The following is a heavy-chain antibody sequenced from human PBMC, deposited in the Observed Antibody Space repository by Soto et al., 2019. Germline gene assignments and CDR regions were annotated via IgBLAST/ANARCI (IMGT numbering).Heavy chain of an antibody. CDR2: ISGSGGST. V-gene: IGHV3-23*01. CDR1: GFTFSSYA. D-gene: IGHD2-8*01. Sequence: PGGSLRLSCAASGFTFSSYAMSWVRQAPGKGLEWVSTISGSGGSTYYADSLKGRFTISRDNSKNTLYLQMNSLRAEDTAEYYCAKALLMVYGVEYWGQGALVTVSS. CDR3: AKALLMVYGVEY. J-gene: IGHJ4*02.